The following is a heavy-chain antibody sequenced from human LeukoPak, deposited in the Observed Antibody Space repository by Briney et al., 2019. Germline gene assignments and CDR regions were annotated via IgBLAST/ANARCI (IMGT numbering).Heavy chain of an antibody. CDR2: ISSSSSSI. V-gene: IGHV3-21*01. J-gene: IGHJ4*02. Sequence: GGSLRLSCAASGFTFSSYSMNWVRQAPGEGLEWVSSISSSSSSIYYADSVKGRFTISRDNAKNSLYLQMNSLRAEDTAVYYCARDGDFDWLLYLDYWGQGTLVTVSS. D-gene: IGHD3-9*01. CDR1: GFTFSSYS. CDR3: ARDGDFDWLLYLDY.